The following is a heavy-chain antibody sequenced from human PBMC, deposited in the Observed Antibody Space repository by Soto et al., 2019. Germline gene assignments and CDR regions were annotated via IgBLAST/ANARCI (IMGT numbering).Heavy chain of an antibody. CDR2: INQSGST. Sequence: PSETLSLTCAVYGASLSGFDWSWVRQPPGKGLEWIGEINQSGSTNYDPSLKSRVTISMDTSKNQFSLRLRSVTAADTAIYYCARDPNANAFDIWGRGTMVTV. J-gene: IGHJ3*02. CDR3: ARDPNANAFDI. V-gene: IGHV4-34*01. CDR1: GASLSGFD.